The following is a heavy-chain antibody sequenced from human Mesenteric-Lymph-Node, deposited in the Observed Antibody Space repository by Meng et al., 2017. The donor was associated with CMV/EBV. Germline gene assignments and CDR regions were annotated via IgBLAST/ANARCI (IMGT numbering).Heavy chain of an antibody. CDR1: GGTFSSYA. V-gene: IGHV1-69*10. J-gene: IGHJ5*01. CDR3: ARDLKVGCTLDLCYRWVDV. CDR2: IIPVLGKV. Sequence: SVKVSCKASGGTFSSYAINWVRQAPGQGLEWMGGIIPVLGKVNYAQNFQGRVTITADRSTSTAYMELSSLRSEDTAVYYCARDLKVGCTLDLCYRWVDVWGHGTLVTVSS. D-gene: IGHD2-8*01.